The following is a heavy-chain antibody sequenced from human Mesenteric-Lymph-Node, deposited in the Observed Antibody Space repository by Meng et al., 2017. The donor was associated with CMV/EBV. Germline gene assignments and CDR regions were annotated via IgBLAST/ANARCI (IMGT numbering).Heavy chain of an antibody. J-gene: IGHJ4*02. V-gene: IGHV3-30-3*01. CDR3: ARGAPIVLISLGDY. D-gene: IGHD2-8*01. CDR1: EFTFSNYA. Sequence: GGSLRLSCAASEFTFSNYAMHWVRQAPGKGLEWVAVISYDGSNKYYADSVKGRFTISRDNSKNTLYLQMNSLRAEDTAVYYCARGAPIVLISLGDYWGQGTLVTVSS. CDR2: ISYDGSNK.